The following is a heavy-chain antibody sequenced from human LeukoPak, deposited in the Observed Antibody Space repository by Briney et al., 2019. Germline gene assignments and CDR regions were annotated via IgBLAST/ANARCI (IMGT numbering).Heavy chain of an antibody. CDR3: AKVDYYDTSGYRD. D-gene: IGHD3-22*01. V-gene: IGHV3-23*01. J-gene: IGHJ4*02. Sequence: GGSLRLSCAASGFTFSSYGMSRVRQAPGKGLEWVSAISGSGGSTYYADSVKGRFTISRDNSKNTLYLQMNSLRAEDTAVYYCAKVDYYDTSGYRDWGQGTLVTVSS. CDR2: ISGSGGST. CDR1: GFTFSSYG.